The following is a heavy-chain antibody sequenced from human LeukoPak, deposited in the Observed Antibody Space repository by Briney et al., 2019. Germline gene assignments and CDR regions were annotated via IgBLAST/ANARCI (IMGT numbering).Heavy chain of an antibody. V-gene: IGHV3-23*01. CDR1: GFTFSSYG. J-gene: IGHJ3*02. Sequence: GGALRLSCAASGFTFSSYGMSWVRQAPGKGLEGVSVITGSGGGTFYADAVKGRFTISRDNSKNTLYLQRNTLRAEDTAVYYCARGSGRSQAFDIWGQGTMVTVSS. CDR2: ITGSGGGT. D-gene: IGHD3-10*01. CDR3: ARGSGRSQAFDI.